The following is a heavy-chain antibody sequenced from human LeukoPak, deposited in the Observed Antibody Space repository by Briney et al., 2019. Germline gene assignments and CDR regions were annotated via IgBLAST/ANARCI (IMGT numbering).Heavy chain of an antibody. CDR2: LSWNSGSI. J-gene: IGHJ4*02. Sequence: PGGSLRLSCVASGFIFDDYAMHWVRQAPGKGLEWVSGLSWNSGSIGYADSVKGRFTISRDNAKNSLYLQMNSLRAEDTALYYCAKGGLNYDILTGYLKDWGQGTLVTVSS. CDR1: GFIFDDYA. D-gene: IGHD3-9*01. CDR3: AKGGLNYDILTGYLKD. V-gene: IGHV3-9*01.